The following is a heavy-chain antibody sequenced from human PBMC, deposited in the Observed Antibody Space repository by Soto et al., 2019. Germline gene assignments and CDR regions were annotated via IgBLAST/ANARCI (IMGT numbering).Heavy chain of an antibody. CDR1: GFTFSVYA. Sequence: EVQLLDSGGGLVQPGGSLRLSCGASGFTFSVYAMHWVRQAPGKGLEWVSGLSGGGDVTHYADSVKGRFTISRDNSKNTLFLQINSLRVDDTAVYYCAKDPGYSGNYSARFDYWGQGTLVTVSS. J-gene: IGHJ4*02. D-gene: IGHD1-26*01. CDR3: AKDPGYSGNYSARFDY. V-gene: IGHV3-23*01. CDR2: LSGGGDVT.